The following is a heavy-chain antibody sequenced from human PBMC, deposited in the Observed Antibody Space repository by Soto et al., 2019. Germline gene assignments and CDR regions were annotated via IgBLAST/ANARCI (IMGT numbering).Heavy chain of an antibody. Sequence: SETLSLTCTVSGGSISSYYWSWIRQPPGKGLEWIGYIYYSGSTNYNPSLKSRVTISVDTSKNQFSLKLSSVTAADTAVYYCARHLVSPAWFDPWGQGTLVTVSS. V-gene: IGHV4-59*08. CDR2: IYYSGST. CDR1: GGSISSYY. J-gene: IGHJ5*02. CDR3: ARHLVSPAWFDP. D-gene: IGHD3-9*01.